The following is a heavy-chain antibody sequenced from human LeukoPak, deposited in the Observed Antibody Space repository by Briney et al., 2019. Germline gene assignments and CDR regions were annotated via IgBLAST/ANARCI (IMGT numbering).Heavy chain of an antibody. CDR1: GGTFSSYA. D-gene: IGHD7-27*01. J-gene: IGHJ5*02. CDR2: ISAYNGNT. Sequence: ASVKVSCKASGGTFSSYAISWVRQAPGQGLEWMGWISAYNGNTNYAQKLQGRVTMTTDTSTSTAYMELRSLRSDDTAVYYCARVKGLPLGKPTLNWFDPWGQGTLVTVSS. V-gene: IGHV1-18*01. CDR3: ARVKGLPLGKPTLNWFDP.